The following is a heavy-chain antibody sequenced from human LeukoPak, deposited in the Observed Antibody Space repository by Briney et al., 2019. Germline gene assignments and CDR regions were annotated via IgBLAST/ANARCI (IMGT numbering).Heavy chain of an antibody. D-gene: IGHD3-9*01. J-gene: IGHJ4*02. Sequence: GGSLRLSCAASGFTFSSYAMTWVRQAPGKGLEWVSGISGGGTNTHYADSAKGRFTISRDNSKNTLYLQMNSLRREDTAVYYCAKDRDMTDFDYWGQGTLVTVSS. CDR2: ISGGGTNT. CDR1: GFTFSSYA. CDR3: AKDRDMTDFDY. V-gene: IGHV3-23*01.